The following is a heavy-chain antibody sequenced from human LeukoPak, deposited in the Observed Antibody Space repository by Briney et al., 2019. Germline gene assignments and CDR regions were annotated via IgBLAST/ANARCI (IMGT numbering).Heavy chain of an antibody. V-gene: IGHV1-69*05. CDR2: IIPIFGTA. CDR3: ARGNCSSTSCYGYYYYYYMDV. J-gene: IGHJ6*03. CDR1: GGTFSSYA. D-gene: IGHD2-2*01. Sequence: SVKVSCKASGGTFSSYAISWVRQAPGQGLEWMGGIIPIFGTADYAQKFQGRVTITTDESTSTAYMELSSLRSEDTAVYYCARGNCSSTSCYGYYYYYYMDVWGKGTTVTVSS.